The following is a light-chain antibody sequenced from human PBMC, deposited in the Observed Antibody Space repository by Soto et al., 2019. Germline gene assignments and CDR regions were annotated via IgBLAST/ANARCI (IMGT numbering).Light chain of an antibody. CDR3: QQYNNWLS. V-gene: IGKV3-15*01. J-gene: IGKJ4*01. Sequence: EIVVTQSPATLSVSPGERATLSCRASQSVSSNLAWYQQKPGQAPRLLIYSASTRATGIPARFSGSGSGTEFTLTISSLQSEDFAVDYCQQYNNWLSFGGGTKVEIK. CDR2: SAS. CDR1: QSVSSN.